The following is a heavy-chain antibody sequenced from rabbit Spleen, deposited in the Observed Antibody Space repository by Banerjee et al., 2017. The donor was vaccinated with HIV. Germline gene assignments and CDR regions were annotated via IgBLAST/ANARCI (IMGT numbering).Heavy chain of an antibody. D-gene: IGHD8-1*01. V-gene: IGHV1S40*01. Sequence: QSLEESGGDLVKPGASLTLTCTASGFDFSSNDNMCWVRQAPGKGLEWIACIYISSDITYYATWARGRFTISKISSTTVTLQMTSLPVADTATFFCARDAGRGPYIDGAFDLWGQGTLVTVS. CDR3: ARDAGRGPYIDGAFDL. J-gene: IGHJ4*01. CDR2: IYISSDIT. CDR1: GFDFSSNDN.